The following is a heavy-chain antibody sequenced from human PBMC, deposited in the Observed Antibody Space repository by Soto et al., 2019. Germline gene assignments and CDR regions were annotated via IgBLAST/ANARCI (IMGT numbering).Heavy chain of an antibody. J-gene: IGHJ4*02. CDR3: AGDPYYYASNY. Sequence: GGSLRLSCAASGFSFSDHYMTWIRQAPGKGLEWLSYISSTGSTIYYADSVKGRFTVSRDNAKNSLYLQMNSLRAEDTAVYYCAGDPYYYASNYWGQGTLVTVSS. CDR2: ISSTGSTI. D-gene: IGHD3-10*01. CDR1: GFSFSDHY. V-gene: IGHV3-11*01.